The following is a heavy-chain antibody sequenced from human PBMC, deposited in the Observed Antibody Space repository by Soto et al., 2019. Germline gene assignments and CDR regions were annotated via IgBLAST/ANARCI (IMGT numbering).Heavy chain of an antibody. CDR3: ARETPNHGDSYWYFDL. D-gene: IGHD4-17*01. J-gene: IGHJ2*01. Sequence: GASVKVSCKASGYTFTSYYMHWVRQAPGQGLEWMGIINPSGGSTSYAQKFQGRVTMTRDTSTSTVYMELSSLRPEDTAVYYCARETPNHGDSYWYFDLWGRGTLVTVSS. CDR1: GYTFTSYY. V-gene: IGHV1-46*01. CDR2: INPSGGST.